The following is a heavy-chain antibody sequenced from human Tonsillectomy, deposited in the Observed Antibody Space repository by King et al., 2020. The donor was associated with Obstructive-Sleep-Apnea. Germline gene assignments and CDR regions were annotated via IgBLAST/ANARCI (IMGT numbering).Heavy chain of an antibody. V-gene: IGHV5-51*01. D-gene: IGHD5-24*01. CDR1: VYSFTNYW. CDR3: ARGGDGTLDY. J-gene: IGHJ4*02. Sequence: QLVQSGAEVKKPGESLKISWRGSVYSFTNYWIAWVRHMPWKGLEGMGIIYPGDSDTQSSPSVQGQVTISADKSISTAYLKWSSLKASDTAMYYCARGGDGTLDYWGQGTLVTVSS. CDR2: IYPGDSDT.